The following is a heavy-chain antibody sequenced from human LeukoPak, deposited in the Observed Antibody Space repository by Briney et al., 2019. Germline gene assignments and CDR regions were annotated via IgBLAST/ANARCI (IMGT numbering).Heavy chain of an antibody. J-gene: IGHJ3*02. CDR2: ISGSGGST. CDR3: ANGKGIAEAFDM. CDR1: GFTFSSYA. V-gene: IGHV3-23*01. D-gene: IGHD2-21*01. Sequence: GGSLRLSCAASGFTFSSYAMSWVRQAPGKGLEWVSAISGSGGSTYYADSVKGRFTISRDNSKNTLDLQMHSLRAEDTAVYYCANGKGIAEAFDMWGQGTMVTVSS.